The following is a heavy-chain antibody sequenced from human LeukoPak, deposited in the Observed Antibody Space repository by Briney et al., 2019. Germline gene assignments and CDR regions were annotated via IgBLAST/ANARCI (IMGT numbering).Heavy chain of an antibody. CDR2: TYYRSKWSS. D-gene: IGHD1-26*01. CDR3: ARDPVGGSTIFDY. Sequence: SQTLSLTCAISGDSVSSKSAAWNWIRQSPSRGLERLGRTYYRSKWSSGYAESVKSRLTVSPDTSKNQFSLQLRSVTPEDTAVYYCARDPVGGSTIFDYWGQGTLVTVSS. CDR1: GDSVSSKSAA. J-gene: IGHJ4*02. V-gene: IGHV6-1*01.